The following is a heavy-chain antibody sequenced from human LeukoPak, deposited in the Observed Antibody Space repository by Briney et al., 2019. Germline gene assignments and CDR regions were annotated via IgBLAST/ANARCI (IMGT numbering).Heavy chain of an antibody. CDR3: ARDRGLGY. J-gene: IGHJ4*02. Sequence: GGSLRLSCAASGFTFSSYWMSWVRQAPGKGLEWVANINHDGSEQYYVDSVKGRFTISRDNTKNSLYLQMNSLRAEDTAVYYCARDRGLGYWGQGTLVTVSS. V-gene: IGHV3-7*01. CDR2: INHDGSEQ. CDR1: GFTFSSYW.